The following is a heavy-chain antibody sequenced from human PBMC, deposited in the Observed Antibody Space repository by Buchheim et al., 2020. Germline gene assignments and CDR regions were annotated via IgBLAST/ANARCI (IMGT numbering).Heavy chain of an antibody. V-gene: IGHV3-15*01. Sequence: EVQLMESGGGLVKPGGSLRLSCAASGFTFSSYSMNWVRQAPGKGLEWVGRVKSRKDGGTKEYAARVKGRFTISTDDSKTTVYLQMNRLTMEDAGLYYCTTDRGITVRPLFDSWGQGTL. D-gene: IGHD1-20*01. CDR1: GFTFSSYS. CDR3: TTDRGITVRPLFDS. J-gene: IGHJ4*02. CDR2: VKSRKDGGTK.